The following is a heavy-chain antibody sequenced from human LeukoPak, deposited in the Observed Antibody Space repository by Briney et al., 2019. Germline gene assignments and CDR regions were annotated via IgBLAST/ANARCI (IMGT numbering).Heavy chain of an antibody. CDR2: IYYSGST. CDR3: ARESGDIQGFDP. CDR1: GGSISSYY. V-gene: IGHV4-59*01. D-gene: IGHD3-3*01. J-gene: IGHJ5*02. Sequence: SETLSLTCTVSGGSISSYYWSWIRQPPGKGLEWIGYIYYSGSTNYNPSLKSRVTISVDTSKNQFSLKLSSVTAADTAVYYCARESGDIQGFDPWGQGTLVTVSS.